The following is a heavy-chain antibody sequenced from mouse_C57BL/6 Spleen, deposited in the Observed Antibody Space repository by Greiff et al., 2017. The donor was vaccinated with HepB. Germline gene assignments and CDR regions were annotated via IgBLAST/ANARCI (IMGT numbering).Heavy chain of an antibody. CDR3: AAWLLPFAY. J-gene: IGHJ3*01. D-gene: IGHD2-3*01. V-gene: IGHV14-1*01. CDR1: GFNIKDYY. CDR2: IDPEDGDT. Sequence: EVHLVESGAELVRPGASVKLSCTASGFNIKDYYMHWVKQRPEQGLEWIGRIDPEDGDTEYAPKFQGKATMTADTSSNTAYLQLSSLTSEDTAIYYCAAWLLPFAYWGQGTLVTVSA.